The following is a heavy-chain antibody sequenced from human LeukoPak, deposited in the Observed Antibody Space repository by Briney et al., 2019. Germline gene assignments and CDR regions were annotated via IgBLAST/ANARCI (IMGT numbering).Heavy chain of an antibody. CDR3: AKASSASPSCLNF. J-gene: IGHJ4*02. CDR1: GFTFSSYG. Sequence: GRSLRLSCAASGFTFSSYGMYWVRQAPGKGLEWVAVIWYDGSQKYYVDSVKGRFTISRDNSKNTLYLQMSSLRAEDTAVYYCAKASSASPSCLNFWGQGTLVTVSS. D-gene: IGHD2-2*01. CDR2: IWYDGSQK. V-gene: IGHV3-33*06.